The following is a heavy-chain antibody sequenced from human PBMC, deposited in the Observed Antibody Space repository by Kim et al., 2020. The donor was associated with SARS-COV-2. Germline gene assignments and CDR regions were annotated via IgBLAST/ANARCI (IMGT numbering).Heavy chain of an antibody. Sequence: ASVKVSCKASVYTFTSYAMHWVRQAPGQRLGWMGWINAGNGNTKYSQKFQGRVTITRDTSASTAYMELSILRSEDTAVYYCARETVTALYYYYYGMDVWGQGTTVTVS. D-gene: IGHD4-17*01. CDR1: VYTFTSYA. V-gene: IGHV1-3*01. J-gene: IGHJ6*02. CDR2: INAGNGNT. CDR3: ARETVTALYYYYYGMDV.